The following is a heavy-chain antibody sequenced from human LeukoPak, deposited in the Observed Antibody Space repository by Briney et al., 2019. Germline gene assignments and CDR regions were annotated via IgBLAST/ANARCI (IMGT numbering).Heavy chain of an antibody. CDR3: TRDFDFSSAI. V-gene: IGHV3-74*01. CDR1: GFTFSSYW. CDR2: ISPDGSTT. D-gene: IGHD3-3*01. Sequence: GGSLRLSCAASGFTFSSYWMHWVRQAPGKGLVWVSRISPDGSTTGHADSVKGRFTTSRDNAKNTLFLQVNSLRAEDTAVYYCTRDFDFSSAIWGQGTLVTVSS. J-gene: IGHJ4*02.